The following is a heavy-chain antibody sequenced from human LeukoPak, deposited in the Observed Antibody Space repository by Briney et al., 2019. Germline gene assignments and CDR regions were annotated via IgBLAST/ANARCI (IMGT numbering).Heavy chain of an antibody. Sequence: PGGSLRLSCAASGFTFDDYAMHWVRQAPGKGLEWVSGISWNSGSIGYADSVKGRFTISRDNAKNSLYLQMNSLRAEDTALYYCAREVYGDYIEGGFDYWGQGTLVTVSS. CDR3: AREVYGDYIEGGFDY. J-gene: IGHJ4*02. CDR2: ISWNSGSI. CDR1: GFTFDDYA. D-gene: IGHD4-17*01. V-gene: IGHV3-9*01.